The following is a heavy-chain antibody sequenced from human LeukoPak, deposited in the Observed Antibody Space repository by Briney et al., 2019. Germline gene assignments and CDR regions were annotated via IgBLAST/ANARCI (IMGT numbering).Heavy chain of an antibody. V-gene: IGHV3-23*01. CDR1: GFTFSSYA. CDR3: AKTYGGRRYYFDY. CDR2: ISGSGGST. J-gene: IGHJ4*02. Sequence: PGGSLRLSCAASGFTFSSYAMSWVRQAPGKGLEWVSGISGSGGSTYYADSVNGRFTISRDNSKNTLYLQMNSLRAEDTAVYYCAKTYGGRRYYFDYWGQGTLVTVSS. D-gene: IGHD4-23*01.